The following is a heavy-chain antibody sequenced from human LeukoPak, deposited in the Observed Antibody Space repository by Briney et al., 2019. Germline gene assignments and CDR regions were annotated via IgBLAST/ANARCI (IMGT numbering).Heavy chain of an antibody. Sequence: ASVNVSCKASGGTFSSYAISWVRQAPGQGLEWMGGIIPIFGTANYAQKFQGRVTITADESTSTAYMELSSLRSEDTAVYYCARGLGYCSSTSCYTAAYWGQGTLVTVSS. CDR3: ARGLGYCSSTSCYTAAY. J-gene: IGHJ4*02. CDR1: GGTFSSYA. D-gene: IGHD2-2*02. CDR2: IIPIFGTA. V-gene: IGHV1-69*13.